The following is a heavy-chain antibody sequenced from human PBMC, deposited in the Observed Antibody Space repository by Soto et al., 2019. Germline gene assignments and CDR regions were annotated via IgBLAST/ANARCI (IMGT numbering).Heavy chain of an antibody. CDR3: ARCSGAYKIVVVVAATQGVMDV. CDR1: GGSFSGYY. Sequence: SETLSLTCAVYGGSFSGYYWSWIRQPPGKGLEWIGEINHSGSTNYNPSLKSRVTISVDTSKNQFSLKLSSVTAADTAVYYCARCSGAYKIVVVVAATQGVMDVWGKGTTVTVSS. J-gene: IGHJ6*03. D-gene: IGHD2-15*01. V-gene: IGHV4-34*01. CDR2: INHSGST.